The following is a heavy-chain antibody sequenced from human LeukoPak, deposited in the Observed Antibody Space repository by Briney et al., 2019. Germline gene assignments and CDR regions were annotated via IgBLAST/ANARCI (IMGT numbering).Heavy chain of an antibody. Sequence: PSETLSLTCTVSGGSISSYYWSWIRQPPGKGLEWIGYIYYGGSTNYNPSLKSRVSISVDTSKNQFSLKLSSVTAADTAVYYCANSANYGGNSGYFDYWGQGTLVTVSS. V-gene: IGHV4-59*08. CDR2: IYYGGST. CDR1: GGSISSYY. D-gene: IGHD4-23*01. J-gene: IGHJ4*02. CDR3: ANSANYGGNSGYFDY.